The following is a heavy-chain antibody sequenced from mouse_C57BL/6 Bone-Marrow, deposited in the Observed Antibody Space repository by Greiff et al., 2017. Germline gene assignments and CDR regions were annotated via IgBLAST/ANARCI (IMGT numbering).Heavy chain of an antibody. CDR1: GFSLTSYG. V-gene: IGHV2-2*01. Sequence: QVQLQQSGPGLVQPSQSLSITCTVSGFSLTSYGVHWVRQSPGKGLEWLGVIWSGGSTDYNAAFISRLSISKDNSKSQVFFKVNSLQADDTAIYYCARYDYDGGFDYWGQGTTRTVSS. CDR2: IWSGGST. CDR3: ARYDYDGGFDY. D-gene: IGHD2-4*01. J-gene: IGHJ2*01.